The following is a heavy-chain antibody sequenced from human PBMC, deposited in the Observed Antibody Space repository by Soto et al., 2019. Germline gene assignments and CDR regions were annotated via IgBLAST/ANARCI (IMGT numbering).Heavy chain of an antibody. CDR2: IYYSGST. V-gene: IGHV4-30-4*01. CDR1: GGSISSGDYY. CDR3: ARGTLALRFLEWDLDWFDP. Sequence: SETLSLTCTVSGGSISSGDYYWGWIRQPPGKGLEWIGYIYYSGSTYYNPSLKSRVTISVDTSKNQFSLKLSSVTAADTAVYYCARGTLALRFLEWDLDWFDPWGQGTLVTVSS. J-gene: IGHJ5*02. D-gene: IGHD3-3*01.